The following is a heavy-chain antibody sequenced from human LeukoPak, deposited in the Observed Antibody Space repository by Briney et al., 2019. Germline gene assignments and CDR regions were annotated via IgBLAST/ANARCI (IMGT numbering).Heavy chain of an antibody. J-gene: IGHJ6*02. CDR1: GFTFDDYA. CDR3: ARDCDTSGYYYCGMDV. V-gene: IGHV3-9*01. CDR2: ISWNSGSI. D-gene: IGHD3-22*01. Sequence: GGSLRLSCAASGFTFDDYAMHWVRQAPGKGLEWVSGISWNSGSIGCADSVKGRFTISRDNAKNSLYLQMNSLRTEDTAVYYCARDCDTSGYYYCGMDVWGQGTTVAVSS.